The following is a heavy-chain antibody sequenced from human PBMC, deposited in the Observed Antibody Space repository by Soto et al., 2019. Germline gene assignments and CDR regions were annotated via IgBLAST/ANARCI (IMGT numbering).Heavy chain of an antibody. V-gene: IGHV3-23*01. J-gene: IGHJ5*02. D-gene: IGHD4-17*01. CDR2: ISGSGSNT. Sequence: GGSLRLSCVTSGFSFSPYAMSWVRQAPGKGLEWVSGISGSGSNTYYADSVKGRFTISRDNSRNTMFLQMKSLIAEDAAIYFCARWVRLHLDTWGQGPLVTV. CDR1: GFSFSPYA. CDR3: ARWVRLHLDT.